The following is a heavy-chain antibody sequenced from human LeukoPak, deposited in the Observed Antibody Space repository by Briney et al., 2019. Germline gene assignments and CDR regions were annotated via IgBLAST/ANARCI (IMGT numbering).Heavy chain of an antibody. D-gene: IGHD1-14*01. V-gene: IGHV1-3*01. Sequence: GASVKVSCKASGYSFTSYAMHWVRQAPGQRLEWMGWINAGNGNTKYSQKFQDRVTITRDTSASTAYMELSSLRSGDTAVYYCAAGIPGSYYGMDVWGQGTTVTVSS. CDR3: AAGIPGSYYGMDV. CDR2: INAGNGNT. CDR1: GYSFTSYA. J-gene: IGHJ6*02.